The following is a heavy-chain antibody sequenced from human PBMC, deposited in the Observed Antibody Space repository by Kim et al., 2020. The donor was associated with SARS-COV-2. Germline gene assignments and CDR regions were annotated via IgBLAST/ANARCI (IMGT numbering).Heavy chain of an antibody. V-gene: IGHV3-23*01. J-gene: IGHJ4*02. D-gene: IGHD3-22*01. CDR3: AKDLPSSGYYLY. Sequence: NYADSVKGRFTISRDNSKNPLYLQMNSLRAEDTAVYYCAKDLPSSGYYLYWGQGTLVTVSS.